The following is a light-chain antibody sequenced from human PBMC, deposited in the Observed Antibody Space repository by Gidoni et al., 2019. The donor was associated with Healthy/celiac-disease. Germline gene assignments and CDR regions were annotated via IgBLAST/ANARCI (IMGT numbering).Light chain of an antibody. CDR2: SNN. J-gene: IGLJ3*02. V-gene: IGLV1-44*01. CDR3: AAWDDSLNGPV. CDR1: SSNIGSNT. Sequence: QSVLTQPPSASGTPGQRVTISGSGSSSNIGSNTVNWYQQLPGTAPKLLLYSNNQRPSGVPDRFSGSKSGTSASLAIRGLQSEDEADYYCAAWDDSLNGPVFGGGTKLTVL.